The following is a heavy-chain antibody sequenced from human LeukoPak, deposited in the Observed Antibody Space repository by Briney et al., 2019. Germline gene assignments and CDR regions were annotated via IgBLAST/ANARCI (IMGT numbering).Heavy chain of an antibody. CDR2: IYYSGST. CDR1: GGSISNYY. Sequence: SETLSLTCTVSGGSISNYYWSWIRQPPGKGLEWIGYIYYSGSTNYNPSLKSRVTISVDTSKNQFSLKLSSVTAADTAVYYCARGRTLYSSSFDYWGQGTLVTVSS. V-gene: IGHV4-59*01. CDR3: ARGRTLYSSSFDY. J-gene: IGHJ4*02. D-gene: IGHD6-13*01.